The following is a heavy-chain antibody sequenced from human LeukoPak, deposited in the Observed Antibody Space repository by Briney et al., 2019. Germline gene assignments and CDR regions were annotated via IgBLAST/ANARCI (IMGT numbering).Heavy chain of an antibody. D-gene: IGHD6-19*01. CDR3: ARDLAVDSRGYFDY. CDR2: IKQDGSEK. J-gene: IGHJ4*02. V-gene: IGHV3-7*01. CDR1: GFTFSSYW. Sequence: GGSLRLSCAASGFTFSSYWMSWVRQAPGKGLEWVANIKQDGSEKYYMDSVKGRFTISRDNAKNSLYLQMNSLRAEDTAVYYCARDLAVDSRGYFDYWGQGTLVTVSS.